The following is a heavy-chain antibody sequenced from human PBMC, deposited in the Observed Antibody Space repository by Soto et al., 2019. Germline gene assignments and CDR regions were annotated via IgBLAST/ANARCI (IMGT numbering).Heavy chain of an antibody. CDR2: ISYDGSTK. CDR3: AKDRGRSIAVAYSFDS. CDR1: GFTFSRYG. Sequence: QVQLVESGGGVVQPGRSLRLSCAASGFTFSRYGMHWVRQAPGKGLEWVIVISYDGSTKFYADSVKGRFTIARDNSKNTVYLQMNSLRTDDTAVYYCAKDRGRSIAVAYSFDSWGQGTLVTVYS. J-gene: IGHJ4*02. D-gene: IGHD6-19*01. V-gene: IGHV3-30*18.